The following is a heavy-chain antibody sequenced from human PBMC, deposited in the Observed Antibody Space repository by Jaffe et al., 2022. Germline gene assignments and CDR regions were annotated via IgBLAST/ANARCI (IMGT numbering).Heavy chain of an antibody. Sequence: EVQLVESGGGLVQPGGSLRLSCAASGFTFSTYSMNWVRQAPGKGLEWISYISGSSGNIYYADSVKGRFTISRDNAKSSLYLQTNRLRAEDTAVYYCARDRGTMVGTVYYYYMDVWGKGTTVTVSS. CDR1: GFTFSTYS. D-gene: IGHD3-3*01. CDR3: ARDRGTMVGTVYYYYMDV. J-gene: IGHJ6*03. V-gene: IGHV3-48*01. CDR2: ISGSSGNI.